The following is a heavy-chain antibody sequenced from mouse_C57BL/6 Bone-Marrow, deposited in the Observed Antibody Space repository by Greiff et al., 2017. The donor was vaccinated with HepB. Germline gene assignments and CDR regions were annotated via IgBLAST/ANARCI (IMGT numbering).Heavy chain of an antibody. Sequence: VQPQQSGPELVKPGASVKIPCKASGYTFTDYNMDWVKQSHGKSLEWIGDINPNNGGTIYNQKFKGKATLTVDKSSSTAYMELRSLTSEDTAVYYCARAIYYCGSSYGWYFDVWGTGTTVTVSS. CDR3: ARAIYYCGSSYGWYFDV. V-gene: IGHV1-18*01. CDR2: INPNNGGT. D-gene: IGHD1-1*01. J-gene: IGHJ1*03. CDR1: GYTFTDYN.